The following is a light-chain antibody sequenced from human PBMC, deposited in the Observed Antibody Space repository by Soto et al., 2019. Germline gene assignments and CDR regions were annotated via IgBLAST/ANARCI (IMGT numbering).Light chain of an antibody. Sequence: VWAQSSATLSLSPGENATLSCRASQSFLKSLAWYQQKPGQAPRLLIYDASDRAAGIPARFRGRESRPTFTLTMIFVGPDDFAIYYCQLRSTFGQGTILEIK. CDR2: DAS. V-gene: IGKV3-11*01. CDR1: QSFLKS. CDR3: QLRST. J-gene: IGKJ5*01.